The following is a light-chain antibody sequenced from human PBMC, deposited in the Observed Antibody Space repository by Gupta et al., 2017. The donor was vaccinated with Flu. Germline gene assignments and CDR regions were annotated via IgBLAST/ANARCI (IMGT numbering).Light chain of an antibody. J-gene: IGKJ3*01. V-gene: IGKV1-12*02. CDR1: EGISTW. Sequence: DIQMTQYPSVVSASVGDRVTITCRASEGISTWLAWYQQMPGKAPKLLIYDASTLETGVPSRFSGSGAGTDFTLTINSLQPEDFATYSCQQANKFPVTFGHGTKVDFK. CDR3: QQANKFPVT. CDR2: DAS.